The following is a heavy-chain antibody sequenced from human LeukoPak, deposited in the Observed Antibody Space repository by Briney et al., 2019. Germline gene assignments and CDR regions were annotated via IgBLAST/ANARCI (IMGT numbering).Heavy chain of an antibody. CDR2: ISGGGDTI. CDR3: VRAYFNGTYYFPFDI. Sequence: GGSLRLSCAASGFTFSDYYMSWIRQAPGKGLEWVSYISGGGDTIYYADSVKGRFTISRDNSKNTLYLQMNTLKTEDTAVYYCVRAYFNGTYYFPFDIWGQGTMVTVSS. V-gene: IGHV3-11*01. D-gene: IGHD1-26*01. J-gene: IGHJ3*02. CDR1: GFTFSDYY.